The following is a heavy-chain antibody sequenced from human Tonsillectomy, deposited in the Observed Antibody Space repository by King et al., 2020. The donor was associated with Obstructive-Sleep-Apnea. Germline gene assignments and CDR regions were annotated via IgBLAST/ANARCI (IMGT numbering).Heavy chain of an antibody. D-gene: IGHD1/OR15-1a*01. CDR1: GFTFSNHP. Sequence: QVQLVESGGGVVQPGRSLRLSCAASGFTFSNHPMHWVRQAPGKGLEWVAVTLYDGSNKYYADSVKGRFAISRDNSKNTLYLQMNSLRVEDTAMYYCARETSALDYWGQGTLVTVSS. CDR3: ARETSALDY. J-gene: IGHJ4*02. V-gene: IGHV3-30*09. CDR2: TLYDGSNK.